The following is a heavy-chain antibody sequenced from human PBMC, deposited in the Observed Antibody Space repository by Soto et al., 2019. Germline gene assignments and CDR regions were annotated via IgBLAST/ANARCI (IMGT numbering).Heavy chain of an antibody. Sequence: QVQLVESGGGVVQPGRSLRLSCAASGFTFSSYAMHWVRQAPGKGLEWVAVISYDGSNKYYADSVKGRFTISRDNSKNTLYLQMNSLRAEDTAVYYCARDGKAGSRAIGIHRLFGYWGQGTLVTVSS. J-gene: IGHJ4*02. CDR2: ISYDGSNK. CDR3: ARDGKAGSRAIGIHRLFGY. D-gene: IGHD1-1*01. CDR1: GFTFSSYA. V-gene: IGHV3-30-3*01.